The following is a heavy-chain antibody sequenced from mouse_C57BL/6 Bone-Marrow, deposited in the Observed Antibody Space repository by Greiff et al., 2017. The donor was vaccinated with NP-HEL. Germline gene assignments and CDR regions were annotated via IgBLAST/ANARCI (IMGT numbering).Heavy chain of an antibody. J-gene: IGHJ2*01. CDR2: ISSGGSYT. CDR3: ARRFLYYFDY. CDR1: GFTFSSYG. V-gene: IGHV5-6*01. Sequence: EVQRVESGGDLVKPGGSLKLSCAASGFTFSSYGMSWVRQTPDKRLEWVATISSGGSYTYYPDSVKGRSTISRDNAKTTLYLQLSSMKSEDTAVYYCARRFLYYFDYWGQGTTLTVSS.